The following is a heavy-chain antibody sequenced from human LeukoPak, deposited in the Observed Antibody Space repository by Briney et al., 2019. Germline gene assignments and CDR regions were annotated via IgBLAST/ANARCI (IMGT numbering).Heavy chain of an antibody. CDR1: GYIFTDYG. J-gene: IGHJ4*02. D-gene: IGHD6-19*01. CDR2: ISAYNGNT. Sequence: ASVRVSCKASGYIFTDYGITWVRQAPGQGLEWMGWISAYNGNTNYAQKFQGRFTMTTDTSTTTAYMELRSLRFDDTAVYYCATHIAVAGTEEDYWGQGTLVTVSS. CDR3: ATHIAVAGTEEDY. V-gene: IGHV1-18*01.